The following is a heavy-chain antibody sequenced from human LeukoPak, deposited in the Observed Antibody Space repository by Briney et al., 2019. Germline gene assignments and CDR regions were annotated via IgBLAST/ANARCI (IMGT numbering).Heavy chain of an antibody. CDR3: ARGTGYYPPRGRFDP. Sequence: SETLSLTCAVYGGSFSGYYWSWIRQPPGKGLEWIGEINHSGSTNYNPSLKSRATISVDTSKNQFSLKLSSVTAADTAVYYCARGTGYYPPRGRFDPWDQGTLVTVSS. CDR2: INHSGST. D-gene: IGHD1-26*01. CDR1: GGSFSGYY. V-gene: IGHV4-34*01. J-gene: IGHJ5*02.